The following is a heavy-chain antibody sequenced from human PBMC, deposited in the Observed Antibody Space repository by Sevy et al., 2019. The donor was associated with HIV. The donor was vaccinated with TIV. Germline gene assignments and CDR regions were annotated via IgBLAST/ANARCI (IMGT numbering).Heavy chain of an antibody. CDR3: ARDFGFGESFDAFDI. Sequence: SETLSLTCTVSGGSISSYYWSWIRQPAGKGLEWIGRIYTSGSTNYNPSLKRRVTMSVDTSKNQFSLKLSSVTAADTAVYYCARDFGFGESFDAFDIWGQGTMVTVSS. V-gene: IGHV4-4*07. CDR2: IYTSGST. J-gene: IGHJ3*02. D-gene: IGHD3-10*01. CDR1: GGSISSYY.